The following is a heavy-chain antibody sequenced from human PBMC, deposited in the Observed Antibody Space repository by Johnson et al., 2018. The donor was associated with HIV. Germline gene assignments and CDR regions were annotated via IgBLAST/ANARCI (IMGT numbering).Heavy chain of an antibody. Sequence: QVQLVESGGGVVQPGKSLRLSCVASGFTFSSYGMHWVRQAPGKGLDWVAVIWFDGSNKYYTDSVKGRFTISRDNSKNTLCLQMNSLRAEDTAVYYCAKGGGLLSAFDIWGQGTMVTVSS. CDR3: AKGGGLLSAFDI. V-gene: IGHV3-33*06. CDR1: GFTFSSYG. D-gene: IGHD2-2*01. CDR2: IWFDGSNK. J-gene: IGHJ3*02.